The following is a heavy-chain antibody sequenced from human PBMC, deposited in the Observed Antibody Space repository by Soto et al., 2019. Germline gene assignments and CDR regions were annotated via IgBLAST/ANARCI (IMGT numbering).Heavy chain of an antibody. J-gene: IGHJ4*02. CDR2: FIPILDMA. CDR3: AITYCRDNSCPRDFDF. CDR1: GGTFNTYT. Sequence: QVPVVQSGAEVKKPESSVKVSCKPSGGTFNTYTVNWVRLAPGHGLGWMGRFIPILDMANYAQKFQDRVTITADRSTFTAYMELNSLTSDDTAVYYCAITYCRDNSCPRDFDFWGPGTRVTVSS. D-gene: IGHD2-21*01. V-gene: IGHV1-69*02.